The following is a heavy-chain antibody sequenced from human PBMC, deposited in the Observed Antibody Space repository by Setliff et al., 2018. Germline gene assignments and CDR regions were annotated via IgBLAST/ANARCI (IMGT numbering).Heavy chain of an antibody. CDR3: ARVESMVRGKNILRHFDY. V-gene: IGHV1-18*01. CDR1: GHSFSSFS. CDR2: VSTYNGDT. J-gene: IGHJ4*02. Sequence: GASVKVSCKASGHSFSSFSITWVRQAPGQGLEWMGWVSTYNGDTKYAQNFRGRVTMTTDMSTSTVYMELGSLTTDDTAVYYCARVESMVRGKNILRHFDYWGQGIQVT. D-gene: IGHD3-10*01.